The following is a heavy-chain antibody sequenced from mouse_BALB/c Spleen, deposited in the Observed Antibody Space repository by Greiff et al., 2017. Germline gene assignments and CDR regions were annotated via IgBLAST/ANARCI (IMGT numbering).Heavy chain of an antibody. CDR3: ARIPITTVVADYFDY. D-gene: IGHD1-1*01. V-gene: IGHV1-77*01. J-gene: IGHJ2*01. CDR2: IYPGSGNT. Sequence: VQLQQSGAELARPGASVKLSCKASGYTFTDYYINWVKQRTGQGLEWIGEIYPGSGNTYYNEKFKGKATLTADKSSSTAYMQLSSLTSEDSAVYFCARIPITTVVADYFDYWGQGTTLTVSS. CDR1: GYTFTDYY.